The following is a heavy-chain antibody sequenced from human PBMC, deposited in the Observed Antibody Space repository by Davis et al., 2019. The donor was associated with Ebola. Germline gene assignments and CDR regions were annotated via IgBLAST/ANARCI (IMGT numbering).Heavy chain of an antibody. J-gene: IGHJ4*02. Sequence: ASVKVSCKASGYSFTNYDIKWVRQATGQGLEFMGWMNPNSGNTGYAQKFQGRVTMTRDTSVSTAYMELNSLTSEDTAVYYCARRRSSRMATVTYFDYWGQGTLVTVSS. CDR2: MNPNSGNT. CDR3: ARRRSSRMATVTYFDY. CDR1: GYSFTNYD. D-gene: IGHD4-17*01. V-gene: IGHV1-8*01.